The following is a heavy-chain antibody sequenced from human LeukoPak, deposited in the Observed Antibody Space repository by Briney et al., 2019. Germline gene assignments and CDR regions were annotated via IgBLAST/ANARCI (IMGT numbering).Heavy chain of an antibody. CDR3: ARADSSGWYSAGDWFDP. CDR2: INPNSGGT. J-gene: IGHJ5*02. D-gene: IGHD6-19*01. CDR1: GYTFTSYG. V-gene: IGHV1-2*02. Sequence: ASVKVSCKASGYTFTSYGISWVRQAPGQGLEWMGWINPNSGGTNYAQKFQGRVTMTRDTSISTAYMELSRLRSDDTAVYYCARADSSGWYSAGDWFDPWGQGTLVTVSS.